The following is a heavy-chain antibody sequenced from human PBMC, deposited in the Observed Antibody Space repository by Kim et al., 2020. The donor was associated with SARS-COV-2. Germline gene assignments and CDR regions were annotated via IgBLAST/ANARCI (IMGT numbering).Heavy chain of an antibody. CDR1: GFTFSSYS. V-gene: IGHV3-21*01. J-gene: IGHJ4*02. D-gene: IGHD3-10*01. Sequence: GGSLRLSCAASGFTFSSYSMNWVRQAPGKGLEWVSSISSSSSYIYYADSVKGRFTISRDNAKNSLYLQMNSLRAEDTAVYYCARAFPITMVRGVIPSFDYWGQGTLVTVSS. CDR3: ARAFPITMVRGVIPSFDY. CDR2: ISSSSSYI.